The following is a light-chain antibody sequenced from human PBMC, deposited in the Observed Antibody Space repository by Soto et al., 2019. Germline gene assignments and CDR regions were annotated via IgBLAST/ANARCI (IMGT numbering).Light chain of an antibody. CDR1: SSGVGAYNY. CDR2: EVS. J-gene: IGLJ1*01. CDR3: SSLTTRFTYV. V-gene: IGLV2-14*01. Sequence: QSALTQPASVSGSPGQSVAISCSGTSSGVGAYNYVSWYQQHPGKAPKLLLSEVSNRPSGVSDRFFGSKSGNTASLTISGLQAEDEADYYCSSLTTRFTYVFGTGTKLTVL.